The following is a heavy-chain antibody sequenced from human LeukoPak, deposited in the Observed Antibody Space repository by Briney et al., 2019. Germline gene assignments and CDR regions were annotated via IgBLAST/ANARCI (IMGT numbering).Heavy chain of an antibody. CDR3: ARTPNYYDSSGYHDAFDI. CDR2: IIPIFGTA. CDR1: GGTFSSYA. V-gene: IGHV1-69*05. D-gene: IGHD3-22*01. J-gene: IGHJ3*02. Sequence: GASVKVSCKASGGTFSSYAISWVRQAPGQGLEWMGGIIPIFGTANYAQKFQGRVTITTDESTSTAYMELSSLRSEDTAVYYCARTPNYYDSSGYHDAFDIWGQGTMVTVSS.